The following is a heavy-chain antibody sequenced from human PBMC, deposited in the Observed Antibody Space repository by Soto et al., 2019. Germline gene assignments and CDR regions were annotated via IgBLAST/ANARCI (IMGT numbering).Heavy chain of an antibody. J-gene: IGHJ6*02. D-gene: IGHD2-2*01. Sequence: GASVKVSCKASGYTFTGYYMHWVRQAPGQGLERMGWINPNSGGTNYAQKFQGWVTMTRDTSISTAYMELSRLRSDDTAVYYCARAVGWSYCSSTSCADYYYGMDVWGQGTTVTVSS. CDR1: GYTFTGYY. V-gene: IGHV1-2*04. CDR2: INPNSGGT. CDR3: ARAVGWSYCSSTSCADYYYGMDV.